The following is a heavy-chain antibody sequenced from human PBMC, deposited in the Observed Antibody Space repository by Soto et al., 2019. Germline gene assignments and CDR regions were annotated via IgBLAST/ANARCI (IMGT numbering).Heavy chain of an antibody. CDR2: ISYDGSNK. J-gene: IGHJ4*02. CDR1: GFTFSSYA. V-gene: IGHV3-30-3*01. Sequence: PGGSLRLSCAASGFTFSSYAMHWVRQAPGKGLEWVAVISYDGSNKYYADSVKGRFTISRDNSKNTLYLQMNSLRAEDTAVYYCASPSWPYYYDSSGYWPFDYWGQGTLVTVSS. CDR3: ASPSWPYYYDSSGYWPFDY. D-gene: IGHD3-22*01.